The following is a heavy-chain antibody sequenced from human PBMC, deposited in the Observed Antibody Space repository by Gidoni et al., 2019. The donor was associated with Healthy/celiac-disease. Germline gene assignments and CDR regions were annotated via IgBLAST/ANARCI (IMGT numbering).Heavy chain of an antibody. D-gene: IGHD1-1*01. Sequence: EVQLVESGGGLVQPGRSLRLSCAASGFTFDDYAMHWVRQAPGKGLEWVSGISWNSGSIGYADSVKGRFTISRDNAKNSLYLQMNSLRAEDTALYYCAKAPGRYLEGVDYWGQGTLVTVSS. V-gene: IGHV3-9*01. J-gene: IGHJ4*02. CDR1: GFTFDDYA. CDR2: ISWNSGSI. CDR3: AKAPGRYLEGVDY.